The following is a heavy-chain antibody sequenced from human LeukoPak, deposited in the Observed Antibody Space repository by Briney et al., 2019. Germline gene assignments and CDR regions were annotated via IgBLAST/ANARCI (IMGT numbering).Heavy chain of an antibody. CDR3: AKQLGYCSDGSCYFPY. CDR2: ISNNGDYT. CDR1: GLTFSSYA. J-gene: IGHJ4*02. V-gene: IGHV3-23*01. D-gene: IGHD2-15*01. Sequence: PGGSLRLSCAASGLTFSSYAMSWVRQAPGKGLEWVSAISNNGDYTYYADSVQGRFTISRDNSKSTLCLQMNSLRAEDTAVYYCAKQLGYCSDGSCYFPYWGQGTLVTVSS.